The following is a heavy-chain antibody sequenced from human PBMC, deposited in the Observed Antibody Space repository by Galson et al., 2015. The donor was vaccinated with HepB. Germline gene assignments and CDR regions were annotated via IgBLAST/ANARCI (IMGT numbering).Heavy chain of an antibody. Sequence: CAISGDSVSGNRAAWNWIRQSPSRGLEWLGRTYYRSKWNDDYAVSVKSRITINPDTSKNQFSLQLNSVTPEDTAVYFCARDLVVVVAAKNYYGMDVWCQGTTVTVSS. CDR2: TYYRSKWND. V-gene: IGHV6-1*01. CDR1: GDSVSGNRAA. CDR3: ARDLVVVVAAKNYYGMDV. D-gene: IGHD2-15*01. J-gene: IGHJ6*02.